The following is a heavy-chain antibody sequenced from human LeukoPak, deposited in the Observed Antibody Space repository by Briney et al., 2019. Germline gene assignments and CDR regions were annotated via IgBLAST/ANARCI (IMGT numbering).Heavy chain of an antibody. CDR2: IWYDGSYK. V-gene: IGHV3-33*01. CDR3: ARGNCTNGFCYTA. Sequence: AGRSLRLSCVASGINFSSYGMHWVRQAPGKGLEWVAVIWYDGSYKYYADSVKGRFTISRDNSKNTLYLQMNSLRAEDTAVYYCARGNCTNGFCYTAWGQGTLVTVSS. CDR1: GINFSSYG. J-gene: IGHJ5*02. D-gene: IGHD2-8*01.